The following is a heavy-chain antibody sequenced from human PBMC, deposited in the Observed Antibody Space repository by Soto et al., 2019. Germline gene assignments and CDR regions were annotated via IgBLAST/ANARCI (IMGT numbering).Heavy chain of an antibody. CDR1: GYTFTSYG. J-gene: IGHJ4*02. Sequence: GASVKVSCKASGYTFTSYGISWVRQAPGQGLEWMGWISAYNGNTNYAQKLQGRVTMTTDTSTSTAYMELRSLRSDDTAVYYCAREDLIAPILGLRDYWGQGTLVTVSS. CDR2: ISAYNGNT. CDR3: AREDLIAPILGLRDY. V-gene: IGHV1-18*01. D-gene: IGHD2-15*01.